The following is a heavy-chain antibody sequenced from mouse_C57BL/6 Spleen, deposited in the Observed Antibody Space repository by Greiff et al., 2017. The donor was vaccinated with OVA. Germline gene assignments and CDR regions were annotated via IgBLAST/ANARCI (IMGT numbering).Heavy chain of an antibody. D-gene: IGHD2-1*01. CDR2: IYPGSGST. V-gene: IGHV1-55*01. CDR1: GYTFTTYW. Sequence: VQLQQPGAELVKPGASVKMSCKASGYTFTTYWITWVQQRPGQGLEWIGDIYPGSGSTNYNEKFKSKATLTVDTSSSTAYMQLSSLSSEDSAVYYGASSIYYPNYFDYWGQGTTLTVSS. J-gene: IGHJ2*01. CDR3: ASSIYYPNYFDY.